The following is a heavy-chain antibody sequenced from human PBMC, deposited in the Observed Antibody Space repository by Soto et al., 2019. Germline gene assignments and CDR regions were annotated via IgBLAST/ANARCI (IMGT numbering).Heavy chain of an antibody. CDR1: GYSFTGHY. J-gene: IGHJ4*02. CDR2: IGPETGAT. V-gene: IGHV1-2*02. CDR3: GRGRSGQIVVFY. Sequence: XSVKVSNKASGYSFTGHYIHWVRQAPEQGPEWMGEIGPETGATRYAQKFQGRVTMTRDMSITTVYMELNNLSPDDTAVYYCGRGRSGQIVVFYWGQGTPVTVSS. D-gene: IGHD1-26*01.